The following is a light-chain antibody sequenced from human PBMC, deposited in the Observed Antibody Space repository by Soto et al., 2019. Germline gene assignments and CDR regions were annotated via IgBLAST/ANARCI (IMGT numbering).Light chain of an antibody. Sequence: QMTQSPSSLSSSVRDRVTITFLASQSISIYLNWYQKRPGTAPKLLIYAASSLQSGVPSRFSGSGSGTDFTLTISSLQPEDFATYYCQQSYSTPFTFGPGAKVDI. CDR3: QQSYSTPFT. V-gene: IGKV1-39*01. J-gene: IGKJ3*01. CDR1: QSISIY. CDR2: AAS.